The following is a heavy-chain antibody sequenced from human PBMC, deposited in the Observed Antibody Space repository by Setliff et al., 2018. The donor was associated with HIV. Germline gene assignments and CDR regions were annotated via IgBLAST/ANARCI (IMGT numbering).Heavy chain of an antibody. CDR3: ARDPHYFDRSGYYSYFYFDY. D-gene: IGHD3-22*01. CDR1: GGSISTNRDH. CDR2: ISYSGNT. J-gene: IGHJ4*02. V-gene: IGHV4-39*07. Sequence: SETLSLTCNVSGGSISTNRDHWGWIRQPPGKGLEWIGSISYSGNTYYHPSLQSRVTISLDMSKNQFSLKVKSVTAADTAVYYCARDPHYFDRSGYYSYFYFDYGGQGMLVTVSS.